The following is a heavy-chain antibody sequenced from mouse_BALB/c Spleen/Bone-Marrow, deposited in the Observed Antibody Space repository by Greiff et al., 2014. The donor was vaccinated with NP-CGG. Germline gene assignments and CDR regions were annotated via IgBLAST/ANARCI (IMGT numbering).Heavy chain of an antibody. CDR3: ARFGYSFAY. V-gene: IGHV1-87*01. D-gene: IGHD2-3*01. CDR2: IYPGDGDT. Sequence: VQLQQSGVELARPGASVKLSCKASGYTFTSYWMQWVKQRPGQGLEWIGTIYPGDGDTRYTQKFKGKATLTADKSSSTAYMQLSSLASEDSAVYYCARFGYSFAYWGHGTLVTVSA. CDR1: GYTFTSYW. J-gene: IGHJ3*01.